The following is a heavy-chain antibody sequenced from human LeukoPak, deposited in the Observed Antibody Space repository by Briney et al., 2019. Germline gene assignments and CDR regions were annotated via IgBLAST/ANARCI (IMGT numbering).Heavy chain of an antibody. Sequence: SVNVSCTASGFTFTSSAVQGVRQARGQRLEWIGWIVVGSGNTNYAQKFQERVTITRDMYTSTAYMELSSLRSEDTAVYYCAAGVGQLWLLLDYWGQGTLVTVSS. CDR2: IVVGSGNT. D-gene: IGHD5-18*01. CDR3: AAGVGQLWLLLDY. CDR1: GFTFTSSA. J-gene: IGHJ4*02. V-gene: IGHV1-58*01.